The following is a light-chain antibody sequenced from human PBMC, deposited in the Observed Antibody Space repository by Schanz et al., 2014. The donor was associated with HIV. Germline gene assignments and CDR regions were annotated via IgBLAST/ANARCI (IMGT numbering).Light chain of an antibody. CDR1: QSISSY. V-gene: IGKV1-39*01. J-gene: IGKJ4*01. CDR3: QQRVDT. CDR2: AAS. Sequence: DIQMTQSPSSLSASVGDRVTITCRASQSISSYLNWYQQKPGRAPKLLIYAASSLQSGVPSRFSGSGSGTDFTLTISSLQPEDFATYYCQQRVDTFGGGTKVDIK.